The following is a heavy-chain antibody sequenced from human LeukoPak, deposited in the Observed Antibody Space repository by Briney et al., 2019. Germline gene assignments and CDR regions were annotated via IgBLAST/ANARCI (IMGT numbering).Heavy chain of an antibody. V-gene: IGHV3-21*01. Sequence: GGSLRLSCAASGFTFSSYSMDWVRQAPGKGLEWVSCISSSSSYIYQADSVKGRFTISRDNAKNSLYLQMNSLRAEDTAVYYCARDLWNYAYWGQGTLVTVSS. CDR3: ARDLWNYAY. J-gene: IGHJ4*02. CDR1: GFTFSSYS. D-gene: IGHD3-3*01. CDR2: ISSSSSYI.